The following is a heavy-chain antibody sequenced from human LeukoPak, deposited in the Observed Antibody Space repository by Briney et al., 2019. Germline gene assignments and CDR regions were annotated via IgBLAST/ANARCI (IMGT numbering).Heavy chain of an antibody. Sequence: SETLSLTCTVSGGSISSYYWSWIRQPPGKGLEWIGEINHSGSTNYNPSLKSRVTISVDTSKNQFSLKLSSVTAADTAVYYCARGRAFDIWGQGTMVTVSS. CDR3: ARGRAFDI. CDR1: GGSISSYY. J-gene: IGHJ3*02. CDR2: INHSGST. V-gene: IGHV4-34*01.